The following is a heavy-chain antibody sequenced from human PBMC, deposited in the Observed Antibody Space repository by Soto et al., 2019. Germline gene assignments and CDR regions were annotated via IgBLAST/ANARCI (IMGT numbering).Heavy chain of an antibody. V-gene: IGHV1-18*01. Sequence: QVQLVQSEAEVKKPGASVKVSCKASGYTFTSYGISWVRQAPGQGLEWMGWISAYNGNTNYPQKVQGRVTLTTDTSTSTAYMDLRSLRSDDTAMYYCARGPQSSDWRGKWFASWGQGTLVTVSS. D-gene: IGHD2-21*02. CDR3: ARGPQSSDWRGKWFAS. J-gene: IGHJ5*01. CDR2: ISAYNGNT. CDR1: GYTFTSYG.